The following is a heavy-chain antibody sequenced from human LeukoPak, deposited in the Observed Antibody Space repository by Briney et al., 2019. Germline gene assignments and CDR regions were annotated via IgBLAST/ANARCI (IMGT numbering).Heavy chain of an antibody. CDR1: GYTFTSYG. Sequence: GASVKVSCKASGYTFTSYGISWVRQAPGQGLEWMGWISAYNGNTNYAQKLQGRVTMTTDTSTSTAYMELRSLRSDDTAVYYCAREVGYCSSTSCYGTRNYYCYGMDVWGKGTTVTVSS. V-gene: IGHV1-18*04. J-gene: IGHJ6*04. CDR2: ISAYNGNT. D-gene: IGHD2-2*01. CDR3: AREVGYCSSTSCYGTRNYYCYGMDV.